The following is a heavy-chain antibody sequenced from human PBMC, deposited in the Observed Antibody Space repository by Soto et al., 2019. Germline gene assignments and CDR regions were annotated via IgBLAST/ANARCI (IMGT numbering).Heavy chain of an antibody. CDR3: ASEVVRHSSSWYGEVYYYGMDV. D-gene: IGHD6-13*01. CDR1: GGSISSGDYY. J-gene: IGHJ6*02. V-gene: IGHV4-30-4*01. Sequence: SETLSLTCTVSGGSISSGDYYWSWIRQPPGKGLEWIGYIYYSGSTYYNPSLKSRVTISVDTSKNQFSLKLSSVTAADTAVYDCASEVVRHSSSWYGEVYYYGMDVWGQGTTVTVSS. CDR2: IYYSGST.